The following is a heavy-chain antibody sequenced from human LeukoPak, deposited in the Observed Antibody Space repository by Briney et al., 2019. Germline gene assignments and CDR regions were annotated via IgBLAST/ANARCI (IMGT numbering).Heavy chain of an antibody. CDR2: TYSRSKWYN. Sequence: SQTLSLTCAISGDSVSSNTASWNWIRQSPSRGLEWLGRTYSRSKWYNEYAASMKSRITINSDTSKNQFSLQLNSATPEDTAVYYCERATYHFDNGGKGPLVTVPS. D-gene: IGHD2-2*01. CDR1: GDSVSSNTAS. J-gene: IGHJ4*02. CDR3: ERATYHFDN. V-gene: IGHV6-1*01.